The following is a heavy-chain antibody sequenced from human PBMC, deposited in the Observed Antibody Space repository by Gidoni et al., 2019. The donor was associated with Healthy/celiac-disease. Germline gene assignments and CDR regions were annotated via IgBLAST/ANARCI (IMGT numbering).Heavy chain of an antibody. CDR1: GVTFSGCG. V-gene: IGHV3-33*01. D-gene: IGHD2-15*01. CDR3: ARVEGGWPFFDY. Sequence: VQLVESGGRVAQPGRSLSPAWATSGVTFSGCGMHWARQAPGKGLEWVAGIWYDGSNKYYADSVKGRFTISRDNSKNTLYRQMNSLRAEDTAVYYCARVEGGWPFFDYWGQGTLVTVSS. CDR2: IWYDGSNK. J-gene: IGHJ4*02.